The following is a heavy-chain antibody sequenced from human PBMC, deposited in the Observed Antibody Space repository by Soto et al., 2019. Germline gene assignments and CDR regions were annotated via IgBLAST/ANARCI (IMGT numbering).Heavy chain of an antibody. Sequence: GGSLRLSCAASGFTFSSYAMSWVRQAPGKGLEWVSAISGSGGSTYFADSVKGRFTISRDNSKNTLYLQMSSLRAEDTALYYWAKEYDSSGYYPDYWGQGTLSPSPQ. CDR1: GFTFSSYA. D-gene: IGHD3-22*01. CDR2: ISGSGGST. V-gene: IGHV3-23*01. J-gene: IGHJ4*02. CDR3: AKEYDSSGYYPDY.